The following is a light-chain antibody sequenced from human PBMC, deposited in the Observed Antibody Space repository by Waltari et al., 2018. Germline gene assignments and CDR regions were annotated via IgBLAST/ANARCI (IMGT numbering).Light chain of an antibody. J-gene: IGLJ3*02. CDR2: EVN. CDR1: SSDAGHYNL. CDR3: CSYAGSTTWV. V-gene: IGLV2-23*02. Sequence: QSALTPPASVSGSPGQSITISCTGTSSDAGHYNLLSWYQQPPGKAPKVLIYEVNKRPSGVSNRFSGSKSANTASLTISGLQAEDEADYYCCSYAGSTTWVFGGGTKLTVL.